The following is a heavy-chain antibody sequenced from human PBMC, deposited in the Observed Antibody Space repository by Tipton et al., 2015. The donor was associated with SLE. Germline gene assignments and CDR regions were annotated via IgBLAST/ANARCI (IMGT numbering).Heavy chain of an antibody. CDR3: ARHAGDYAYFDS. CDR2: IYDSGST. J-gene: IGHJ4*02. CDR1: GDSISGHY. Sequence: TLSLTCTVSGDSISGHYRSWIRQPPGKGLEWIGYIYDSGSTSCNPSLKSRVTISEDTSKQQFSLKLSSLTAADTAMYYCARHAGDYAYFDSWGQGTLVTVSS. D-gene: IGHD4-17*01. V-gene: IGHV4-59*08.